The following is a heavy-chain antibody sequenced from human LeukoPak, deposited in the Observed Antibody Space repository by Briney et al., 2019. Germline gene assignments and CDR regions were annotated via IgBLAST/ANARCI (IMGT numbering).Heavy chain of an antibody. CDR1: GTSITSYY. J-gene: IGHJ4*02. D-gene: IGHD2-8*01. Sequence: VKPSETLSLTCTVSGTSITSYYWNWIRQAPGQGPEWIGYGHYSGNTKYNPPLKSRVTISVDTSKNQFSLRLSSVTAADTAVYFCAKWASDNRAFDLWGQGTLVTVPS. V-gene: IGHV4-59*08. CDR2: GHYSGNT. CDR3: AKWASDNRAFDL.